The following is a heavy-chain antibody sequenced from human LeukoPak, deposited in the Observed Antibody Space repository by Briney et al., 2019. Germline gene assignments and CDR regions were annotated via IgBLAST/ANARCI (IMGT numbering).Heavy chain of an antibody. CDR1: GGTFRSYA. V-gene: IGHV1-69*13. J-gene: IGHJ4*02. D-gene: IGHD3-22*01. CDR3: ASDLYYYDSSGYYPY. CDR2: IIPIFGTA. Sequence: ASVKVSCKASGGTFRSYAISWVRQAPGQGLEWMGGIIPIFGTANYAQKFQGRVTITADESTSTAYMELSSLRSEDTAVYYCASDLYYYDSSGYYPYWGQGTLVTVSS.